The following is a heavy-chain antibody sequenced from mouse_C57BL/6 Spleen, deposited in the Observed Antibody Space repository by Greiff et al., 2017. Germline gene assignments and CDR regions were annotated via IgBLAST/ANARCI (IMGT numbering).Heavy chain of an antibody. CDR2: INYDGSST. CDR1: GFTFSDYY. CDR3: ARDRLRSGYFDV. J-gene: IGHJ1*03. Sequence: DVKLVESEGGLVQPGSSMKLSCTASGFTFSDYYMAWVRQVPEKGLEWVANINYDGSSTYYLDSLKSRFIISRDNAKNILYLQMSSLKSEDTATYYCARDRLRSGYFDVWGTGTTVTVSS. D-gene: IGHD1-1*01. V-gene: IGHV5-16*01.